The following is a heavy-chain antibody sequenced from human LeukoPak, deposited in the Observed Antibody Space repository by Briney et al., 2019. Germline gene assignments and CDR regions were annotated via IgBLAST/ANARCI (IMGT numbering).Heavy chain of an antibody. CDR3: ARAKYYGDCPFDY. J-gene: IGHJ4*02. V-gene: IGHV3-7*01. CDR1: GFTFSSYW. CDR2: IKQDGSEK. D-gene: IGHD4-17*01. Sequence: GGSLRLSCAASGFTFSSYWMSWVRQAPGKGLEWVANIKQDGSEKYYVDSVKGRFTISRDNAKNSLYLQMNSLRAEDTAVYYCARAKYYGDCPFDYWGQGTLVTVSS.